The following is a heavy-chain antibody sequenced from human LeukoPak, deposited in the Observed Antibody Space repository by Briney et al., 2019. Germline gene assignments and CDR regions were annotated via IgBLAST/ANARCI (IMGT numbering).Heavy chain of an antibody. J-gene: IGHJ6*02. CDR1: GFTFSSYA. V-gene: IGHV3-33*03. CDR2: IWYDGSNK. Sequence: PGRSLRLSCAASGFTFSSYAMHWVRQAPGKGLEWVAVIWYDGSNKYYVDSVKGRFTISRDNAKNMLYLQMNSLRDEDTAVYYCGTGLDVWGQGTTVTVSS. CDR3: GTGLDV.